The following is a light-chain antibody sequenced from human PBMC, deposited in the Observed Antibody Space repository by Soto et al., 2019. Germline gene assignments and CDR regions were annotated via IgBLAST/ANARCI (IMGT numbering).Light chain of an antibody. CDR1: QDISNY. CDR3: QQYDNLTPFT. Sequence: DIQMTQSPSSLSASVGDRVTITCQASQDISNYLNWYQQKPGKAPKLLIYDASNLETGVPSRFSGSGSGTDFTFTISSLQPEDIATYYCQQYDNLTPFTLGPATKVDIK. J-gene: IGKJ3*01. CDR2: DAS. V-gene: IGKV1-33*01.